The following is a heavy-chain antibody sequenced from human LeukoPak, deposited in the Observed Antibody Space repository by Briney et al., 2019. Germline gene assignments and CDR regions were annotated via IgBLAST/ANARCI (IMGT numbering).Heavy chain of an antibody. Sequence: SETLSLTCTVSGGSISSSSYYWGWVRQPPGKGLEWIESIHYSGSTYYNPSLKSRLTMSVDTSKNQFSLKLSSVTAADTAVYYCASYCSGGTCYLGFDYWGQGTLVTVSS. D-gene: IGHD2-15*01. V-gene: IGHV4-39*01. CDR1: GGSISSSSYY. J-gene: IGHJ4*02. CDR3: ASYCSGGTCYLGFDY. CDR2: IHYSGST.